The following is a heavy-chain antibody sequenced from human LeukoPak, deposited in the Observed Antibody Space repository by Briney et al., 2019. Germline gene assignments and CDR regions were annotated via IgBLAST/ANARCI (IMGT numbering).Heavy chain of an antibody. J-gene: IGHJ4*02. D-gene: IGHD3-22*01. Sequence: ASVNVSCKSSGYTFTGYYMHWVRQAPGQGLEWMGRINPNSGGTNYAQKFQGRVTMTRDTSISTAYMELSRLRSDDTAVYYCARGDSSGYPPYWGQGTLVTVSS. CDR3: ARGDSSGYPPY. CDR2: INPNSGGT. V-gene: IGHV1-2*06. CDR1: GYTFTGYY.